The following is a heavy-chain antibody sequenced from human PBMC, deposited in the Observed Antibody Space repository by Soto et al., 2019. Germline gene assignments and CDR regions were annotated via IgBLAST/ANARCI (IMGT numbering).Heavy chain of an antibody. CDR1: GFTFSSYW. CDR2: INSDGSST. CDR3: ASEDSSGWYFFAVY. V-gene: IGHV3-74*01. Sequence: GGSLRLSCAASGFTFSSYWMHWVRQAPGKGLVWVSRINSDGSSTSYADSVKGRFTISRDNAKNTLYLQMNSLRAEDTAVYYCASEDSSGWYFFAVYWGQGTLVTVSS. J-gene: IGHJ4*02. D-gene: IGHD6-19*01.